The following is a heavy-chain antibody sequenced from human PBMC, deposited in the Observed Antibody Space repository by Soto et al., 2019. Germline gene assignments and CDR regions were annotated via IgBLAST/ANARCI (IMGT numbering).Heavy chain of an antibody. V-gene: IGHV3-23*01. CDR2: ISGSASRT. Sequence: GWSLRLSCAASGFTFTSYAFNWVRQAPGKGLEWVSGISGSASRTYYADSVKGRFTISRDNSKNTLFLQMNSLRAEDTAVYYCAKGITARLTSYYGLEVWGRGTTVTVSS. D-gene: IGHD3-16*01. CDR1: GFTFTSYA. J-gene: IGHJ6*02. CDR3: AKGITARLTSYYGLEV.